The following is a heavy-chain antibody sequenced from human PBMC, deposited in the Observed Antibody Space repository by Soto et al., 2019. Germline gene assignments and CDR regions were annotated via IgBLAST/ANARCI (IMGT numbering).Heavy chain of an antibody. J-gene: IGHJ4*02. CDR3: ARDYYGDYYFDS. CDR1: GGSISTHY. CDR2: IDYKGNT. V-gene: IGHV4-59*11. Sequence: SETLSLTCTVSGGSISTHYWNRVRQPPGKGLEWIGYIDYKGNTKYNPSLKSRVTTSVDTSNNQFSLNLNSVTAADTAVYHCARDYYGDYYFDSWGQGILVTVSS. D-gene: IGHD4-17*01.